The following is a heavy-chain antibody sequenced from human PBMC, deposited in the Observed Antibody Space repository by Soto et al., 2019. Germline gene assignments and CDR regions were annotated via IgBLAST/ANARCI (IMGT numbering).Heavy chain of an antibody. D-gene: IGHD3-16*01. V-gene: IGHV3-23*01. Sequence: PGGSLRLSCAASGLTFSRADLSWVRQAPGKGLEWVSAISGSGGDIHYADSVKGRFTVSRDNPKNTLFLQMSSLRVEDTAIYYCATHWGDHWGQETLVTFSS. CDR3: ATHWGDH. J-gene: IGHJ4*02. CDR1: GLTFSRAD. CDR2: ISGSGGDI.